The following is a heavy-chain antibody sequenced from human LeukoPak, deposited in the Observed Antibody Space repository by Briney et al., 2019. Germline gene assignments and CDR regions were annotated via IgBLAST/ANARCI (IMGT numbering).Heavy chain of an antibody. CDR3: AKDLRTYSSSWYGAFDI. D-gene: IGHD6-13*01. CDR1: GFTFDDYA. J-gene: IGHJ3*02. CDR2: ISWNSGSI. Sequence: GGSLRLSCAASGFTFDDYAMHWVPQAPGKGLEWVSGISWNSGSIGYADSVKGRFTISRDNAKNSLYLQMNSLRAEDTALYYCAKDLRTYSSSWYGAFDIWGQGTMVTVSS. V-gene: IGHV3-9*01.